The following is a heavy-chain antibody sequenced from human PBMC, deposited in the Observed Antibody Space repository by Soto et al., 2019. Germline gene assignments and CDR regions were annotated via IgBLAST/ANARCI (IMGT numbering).Heavy chain of an antibody. CDR1: GGSISSYY. CDR3: ARYGPNWNYYYYYMDV. J-gene: IGHJ6*03. Sequence: PSETLSLTCTVSGGSISSYYWSWIRQPPGKGLEWIGEINHSGSTNYNPSLKSRVTISVDTSKNQFSLKLSSVTAADTAVNYCARYGPNWNYYYYYMDVWGKGTTVTVSS. CDR2: INHSGST. V-gene: IGHV4-34*01. D-gene: IGHD1-20*01.